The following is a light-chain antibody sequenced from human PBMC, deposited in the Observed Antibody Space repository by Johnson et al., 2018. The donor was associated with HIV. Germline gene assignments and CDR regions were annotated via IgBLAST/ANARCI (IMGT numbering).Light chain of an antibody. Sequence: QSALTQPPSVSAAPGQKVTISCSGSSSNIGNHYVSWYQHLPGTAPKLLIYENDKRPSGIPDRFSGSKSGTSATLGITGLQTGDEADYYCGTWDSSLRVPGFGSGTKVTVL. V-gene: IGLV1-51*02. CDR3: GTWDSSLRVPG. J-gene: IGLJ1*01. CDR2: END. CDR1: SSNIGNHY.